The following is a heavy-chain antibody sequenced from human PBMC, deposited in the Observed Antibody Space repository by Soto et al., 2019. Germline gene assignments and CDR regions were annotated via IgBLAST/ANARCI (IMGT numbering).Heavy chain of an antibody. CDR1: GYTFTGYY. CDR2: INPNSGGT. CDR3: ARDGERFGELYGMDV. D-gene: IGHD3-10*01. J-gene: IGHJ6*04. V-gene: IGHV1-2*04. Sequence: ASVKVSCKASGYTFTGYYMHWVRQAPGQGLEWMGWINPNSGGTNYAQKFQGWVTMTRDTSISTAYMELSRLRSDDTAVYYCARDGERFGELYGMDVWGKGTTVTVSS.